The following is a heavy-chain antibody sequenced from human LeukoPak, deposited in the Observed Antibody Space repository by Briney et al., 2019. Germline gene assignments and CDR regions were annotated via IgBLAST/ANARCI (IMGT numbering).Heavy chain of an antibody. J-gene: IGHJ4*02. V-gene: IGHV3-23*01. CDR2: INNDGDST. CDR1: GFSFNSYA. CDR3: VRDGVGAPPFDY. Sequence: SGGSLRLSCAASGFSFNSYAMSWVRQAPGKGLEWVSAINNDGDSTYSADSVKGRFTISRDNAKNTLLLQMNSLRAEDTAVYYCVRDGVGAPPFDYWGQGVLVTVSS. D-gene: IGHD1-26*01.